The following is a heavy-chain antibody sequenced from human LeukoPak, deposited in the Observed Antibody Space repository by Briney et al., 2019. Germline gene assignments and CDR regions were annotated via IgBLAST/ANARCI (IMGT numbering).Heavy chain of an antibody. Sequence: GGSLRLSCAASGFTFSSYSMNWVRQSPGKGLEWVSSINSRGDSKYYADPVKGRFTISRDNAENSVSLQMNSLTAEDTAVYYCARAVEYNILTGYGNLYWGQGTLVTVSS. CDR1: GFTFSSYS. CDR3: ARAVEYNILTGYGNLY. D-gene: IGHD3-9*01. CDR2: INSRGDSK. J-gene: IGHJ4*02. V-gene: IGHV3-21*01.